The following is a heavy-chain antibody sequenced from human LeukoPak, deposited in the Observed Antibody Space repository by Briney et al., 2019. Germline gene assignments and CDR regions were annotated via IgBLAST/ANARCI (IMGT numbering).Heavy chain of an antibody. CDR2: ISGSGGST. J-gene: IGHJ4*02. V-gene: IGHV3-23*01. Sequence: RGESLKISCAASGFTFSSYAMSWVRQAPGKGLEWVSAISGSGGSTYYADSVKGRFTISRDNSKNTLYLQMNSLRAEDTAVYYCAKDAIAVAADFDYWGQGTLVTVSS. CDR3: AKDAIAVAADFDY. CDR1: GFTFSSYA. D-gene: IGHD6-19*01.